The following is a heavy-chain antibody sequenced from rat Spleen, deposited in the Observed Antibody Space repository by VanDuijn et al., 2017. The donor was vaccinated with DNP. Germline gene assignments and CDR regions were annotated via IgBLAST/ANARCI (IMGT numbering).Heavy chain of an antibody. Sequence: EVKLVESGGGLVQPGRSLKLSCAASGLNFSDYWMGWVRQTPGKGLEWMGEIKQDSTVINHNPSLRNRFTISRDNAQNSLYLQMNNLESEDTAVYYCGTRGTGSDNWFAYWGQGTLVTVSS. D-gene: IGHD5-1*01. V-gene: IGHV4-2*01. J-gene: IGHJ3*01. CDR2: IKQDSTVI. CDR3: GTRGTGSDNWFAY. CDR1: GLNFSDYW.